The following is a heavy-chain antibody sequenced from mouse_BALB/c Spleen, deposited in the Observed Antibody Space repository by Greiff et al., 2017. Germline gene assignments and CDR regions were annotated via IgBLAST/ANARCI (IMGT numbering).Heavy chain of an antibody. CDR2: SRNKANDYTT. V-gene: IGHV7-1*02. Sequence: EVHLVESGGGLVQPGGSLRLSCATSGFTFSDFYMEWVRQPPGKRLEWIAASRNKANDYTTEYSASVKGRFIVSRDTSQSILYLQMNALRAEDTAIYYCARDVYGNYGGYAMDYWGQGTSVTVSS. J-gene: IGHJ4*01. CDR1: GFTFSDFY. CDR3: ARDVYGNYGGYAMDY. D-gene: IGHD2-1*01.